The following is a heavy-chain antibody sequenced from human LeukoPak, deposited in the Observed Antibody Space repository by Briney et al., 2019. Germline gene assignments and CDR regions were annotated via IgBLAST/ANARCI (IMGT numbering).Heavy chain of an antibody. D-gene: IGHD6-19*01. Sequence: PSETLSLTCTVSGGPISSSSYYWGWIRQPPGKGLEWIGSIYYSGSTYYNPSLKSQVTISVATSKNQFSLKLSSVTAADTAVYYCASLYSSGWSGYYYYMDVWGKGTTVTVSS. CDR1: GGPISSSSYY. CDR3: ASLYSSGWSGYYYYMDV. J-gene: IGHJ6*03. V-gene: IGHV4-39*01. CDR2: IYYSGST.